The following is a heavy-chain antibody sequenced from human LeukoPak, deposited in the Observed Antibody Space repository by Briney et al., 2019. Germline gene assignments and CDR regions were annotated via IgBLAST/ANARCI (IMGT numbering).Heavy chain of an antibody. Sequence: SETLSLTCTVSGGSISSGSYYWSWIRQPAGKGLEWIGRIYTSGSTNYNPSLKSRVTISVDTSKNQFSLKLSSVTAADTAVYYCASGYSSGWYAGFDYWGQGTLVTVSS. CDR2: IYTSGST. D-gene: IGHD6-19*01. CDR3: ASGYSSGWYAGFDY. V-gene: IGHV4-61*02. J-gene: IGHJ4*02. CDR1: GGSISSGSYY.